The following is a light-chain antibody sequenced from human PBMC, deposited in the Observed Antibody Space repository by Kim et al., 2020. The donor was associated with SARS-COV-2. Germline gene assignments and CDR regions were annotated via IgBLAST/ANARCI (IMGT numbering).Light chain of an antibody. CDR2: AAS. CDR1: QRIGNY. J-gene: IGKJ4*01. Sequence: PSVGDTVTITCRTSQRIGNYLNWYQQKPGKAPKLLIYAASSLQSGVPSRFSGSGSGTDFTLTISSLQPEDFATYYCQQSYSTPLTFGGGTKVDIK. V-gene: IGKV1-39*01. CDR3: QQSYSTPLT.